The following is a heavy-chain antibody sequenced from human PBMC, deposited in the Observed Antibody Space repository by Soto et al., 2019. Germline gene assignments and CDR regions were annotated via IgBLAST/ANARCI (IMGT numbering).Heavy chain of an antibody. CDR2: TYYRSKWYN. CDR1: GVSVSRNSVA. J-gene: IGHJ6*02. D-gene: IGHD3-22*01. V-gene: IGHV6-1*01. CDR3: ASRYDSSGYYWVRYYYYGMDV. Sequence: SQTPSPTRALSGVSVSRNSVAWDWIRESPSRSLEWVGRTYYRSKWYNDYAVSVKSRITINPDTSKNQFSLKLSSVTAADTAVYYCASRYDSSGYYWVRYYYYGMDVWGQGTTVTVSS.